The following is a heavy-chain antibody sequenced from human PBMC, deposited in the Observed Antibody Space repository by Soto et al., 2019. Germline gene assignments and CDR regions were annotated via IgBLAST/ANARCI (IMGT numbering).Heavy chain of an antibody. J-gene: IGHJ5*02. Sequence: GASVKVSCKASGYTFTSYGISWVRQAPGQGLEWMGWIIAYNGKANYAQKLQGRVTITADTSTSTAYMELRSLRSEDTAVYYCARDSSRIQLPCDPWGQGTLVTASS. CDR3: ARDSSRIQLPCDP. CDR1: GYTFTSYG. V-gene: IGHV1-18*01. CDR2: IIAYNGKA. D-gene: IGHD5-18*01.